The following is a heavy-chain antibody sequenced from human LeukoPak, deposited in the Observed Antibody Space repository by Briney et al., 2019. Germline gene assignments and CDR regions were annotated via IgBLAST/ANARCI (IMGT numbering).Heavy chain of an antibody. D-gene: IGHD4-17*01. V-gene: IGHV3-21*01. CDR3: AKDLHDYGDYGFDY. CDR2: ISSSSSYI. J-gene: IGHJ4*02. CDR1: GFTFSSYN. Sequence: GGSLRLSCAASGFTFSSYNMNWVRQAPGKGLEWVSFISSSSSYIYYADSVKGRFTISRDNSKNTLYLQMNSLRAEDTAVYYCAKDLHDYGDYGFDYWGQGTLVTVSS.